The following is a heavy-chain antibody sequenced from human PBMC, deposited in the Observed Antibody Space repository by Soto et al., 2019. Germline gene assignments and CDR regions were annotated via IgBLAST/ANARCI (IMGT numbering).Heavy chain of an antibody. V-gene: IGHV3-30*18. J-gene: IGHJ4*02. CDR2: MSYDGTKE. Sequence: QVQLVESGGGVVQPGRSLRLSCAASGFTLTTYGMHWVRQAPGKGLEWVAAMSYDGTKEYYADSVKGRFTISRDSSRNTLFLQLNSLRAEGTAVYYCAKEFGSTWIDHWGEGTLVTVSS. D-gene: IGHD6-13*01. CDR1: GFTLTTYG. CDR3: AKEFGSTWIDH.